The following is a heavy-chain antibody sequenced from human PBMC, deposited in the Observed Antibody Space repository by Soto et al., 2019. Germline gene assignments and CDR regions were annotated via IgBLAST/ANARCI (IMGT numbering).Heavy chain of an antibody. CDR3: ARGMRPLDALDI. CDR1: GGSINSGGYY. V-gene: IGHV4-31*03. Sequence: PSETLSLTCTVSGGSINSGGYYWSWIRQHPGKGLEWIGYIYYSGSTYYNPSLKSRVTISVDTSKNQFSLKLSSVTAADTAVYYCARGMRPLDALDIWGQGTMVTVSS. J-gene: IGHJ3*02. CDR2: IYYSGST.